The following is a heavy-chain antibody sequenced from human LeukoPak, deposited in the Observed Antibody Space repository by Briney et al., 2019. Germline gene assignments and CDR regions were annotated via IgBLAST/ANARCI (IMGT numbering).Heavy chain of an antibody. CDR1: GYTFTGYY. J-gene: IGHJ4*02. CDR3: ARVRGITMVRGVPTVGY. D-gene: IGHD3-10*01. CDR2: INPNSGGT. V-gene: IGHV1-2*02. Sequence: ASVKVSCKASGYTFTGYYMHWVRQAPGQGLEWMGWINPNSGGTNYAQKFQGRVTMTRGTSISTAYMELSRLRSDDTAVYYCARVRGITMVRGVPTVGYWGQGTLVTVSS.